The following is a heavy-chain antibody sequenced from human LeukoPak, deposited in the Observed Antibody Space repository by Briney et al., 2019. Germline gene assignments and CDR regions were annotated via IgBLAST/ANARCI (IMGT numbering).Heavy chain of an antibody. D-gene: IGHD2-2*01. CDR1: GGSITSYY. CDR2: INHSGST. CDR3: ARGNMGRDIVVVPAANGRYYFDY. Sequence: PSETLSLTCTVSGGSITSYYWSWIRQPPGKGLEWIGEINHSGSTNYNPSLKSRVTISVDTSKNQFSLKLSSVTAADTAVYYCARGNMGRDIVVVPAANGRYYFDYWGQGTLVTVSS. V-gene: IGHV4-34*01. J-gene: IGHJ4*02.